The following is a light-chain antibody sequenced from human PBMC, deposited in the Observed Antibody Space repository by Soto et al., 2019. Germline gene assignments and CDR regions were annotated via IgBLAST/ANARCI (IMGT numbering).Light chain of an antibody. V-gene: IGKV1-5*03. CDR1: QSISKW. Sequence: DIPMTQSPSTLSASVGDRVTITCRATQSISKWLAWYQQKPGKAPKLLIYEASSLERGVPSRFSGSGSGTEFSLTISSLQPDDFATDCCQHQSYRLGQGTRLEIK. CDR2: EAS. J-gene: IGKJ2*03. CDR3: QHQSYR.